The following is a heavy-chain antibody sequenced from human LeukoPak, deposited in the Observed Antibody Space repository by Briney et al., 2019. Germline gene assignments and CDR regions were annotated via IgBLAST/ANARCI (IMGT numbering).Heavy chain of an antibody. J-gene: IGHJ6*03. D-gene: IGHD2-2*01. CDR3: ARDLAVVVPAAIGYWYYYYMDV. CDR1: GGSISSYY. V-gene: IGHV4-4*07. Sequence: PSETLSLTCTVSGGSISSYYWRWIRQPAGKGLEWIGRIYTSGSTNYNPSLKSRVTMSVDTSKNQFSLKLSSVTAADTAVYYCARDLAVVVPAAIGYWYYYYMDVWGKGTTVTVSS. CDR2: IYTSGST.